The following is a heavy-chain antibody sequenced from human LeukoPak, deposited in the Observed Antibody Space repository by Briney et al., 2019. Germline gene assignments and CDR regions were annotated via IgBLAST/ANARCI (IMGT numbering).Heavy chain of an antibody. J-gene: IGHJ6*03. D-gene: IGHD3-3*01. CDR2: ISSSSSYI. V-gene: IGHV3-21*01. CDR1: GFTFSSYS. CDR3: ARDERSTIFGVVFYCMDV. Sequence: GGSLRLSCAASGFTFSSYSMNWVRQAPGKGLEWVSSISSSSSYIYYADSVKGRFTISRDNAKNSLYLQMNSLRAEDTAVYYCARDERSTIFGVVFYCMDVWGKGTTVTVSS.